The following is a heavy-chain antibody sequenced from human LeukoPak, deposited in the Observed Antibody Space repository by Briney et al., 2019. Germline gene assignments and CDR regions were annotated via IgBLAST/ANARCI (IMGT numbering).Heavy chain of an antibody. D-gene: IGHD3-10*01. Sequence: PGGSLRLSCAASGFTFSSYSMNWVRQAPGKGLEWVSSISSSSSYIYYADSVKGRFTISRDNAKNSVHLQMNSLRAEDTAVYYCARDQGGSGGNWGQGTLVTVSS. CDR1: GFTFSSYS. CDR2: ISSSSSYI. J-gene: IGHJ4*02. V-gene: IGHV3-21*01. CDR3: ARDQGGSGGN.